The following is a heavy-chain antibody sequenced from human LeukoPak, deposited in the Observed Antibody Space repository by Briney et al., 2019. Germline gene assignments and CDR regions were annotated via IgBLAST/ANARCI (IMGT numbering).Heavy chain of an antibody. J-gene: IGHJ6*02. Sequence: GGSLRLSCAASGFTVSSNYMSWVRQAPGKGLEWVSVIYSGGSTYYADCVKGRFTISRDNSKNTLYLQMKSLRAEDTAVYYCARSNPEYSYGHAYYGMDVWGQGTTVTVSS. CDR2: IYSGGST. V-gene: IGHV3-53*01. CDR1: GFTVSSNY. CDR3: ARSNPEYSYGHAYYGMDV. D-gene: IGHD5-18*01.